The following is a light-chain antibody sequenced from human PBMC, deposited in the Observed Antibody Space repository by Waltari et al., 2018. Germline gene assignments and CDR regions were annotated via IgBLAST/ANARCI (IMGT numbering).Light chain of an antibody. CDR2: RNN. Sequence: QSVLTQSPSTSGTPGQTVTIFCSGSGSNIGARTVNWYQQLPGPAPKLLIHRNNVRPSGVPDRFSGSKSGSSASLAISRLQSEDEADYYCAAWDDTLNGVLFGGGTKLTVL. J-gene: IGLJ2*01. V-gene: IGLV1-44*01. CDR3: AAWDDTLNGVL. CDR1: GSNIGART.